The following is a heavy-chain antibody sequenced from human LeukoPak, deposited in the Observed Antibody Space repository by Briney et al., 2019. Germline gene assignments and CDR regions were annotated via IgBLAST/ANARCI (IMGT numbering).Heavy chain of an antibody. CDR3: ARSADNAFDI. Sequence: SETLSLTCTVSGGSVSSGGYYWSWIRQAAGKRLEWIGRIYTSGSTNYNPSLKSRVTMSVDTSKNQFSLELSSVTAADTAVYYCARSADNAFDIWGQGTMVTVSS. V-gene: IGHV4-61*02. CDR1: GGSVSSGGYY. CDR2: IYTSGST. J-gene: IGHJ3*02.